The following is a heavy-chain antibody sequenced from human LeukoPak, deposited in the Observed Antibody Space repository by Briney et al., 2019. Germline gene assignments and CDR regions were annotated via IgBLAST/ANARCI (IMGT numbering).Heavy chain of an antibody. CDR3: AKDYAVGSIDY. CDR2: ISRSGEST. J-gene: IGHJ4*02. CDR1: GFTFSGFA. V-gene: IGHV3-23*01. Sequence: GGSLRLSCAASGFTFSGFAMSWIRQAPGKGLEWVSSISRSGESTFYADSVRGRFTISRDNSKNTVSLQMESLRAEGTALYYCAKDYAVGSIDYWGQGTLVTVSS. D-gene: IGHD3-16*01.